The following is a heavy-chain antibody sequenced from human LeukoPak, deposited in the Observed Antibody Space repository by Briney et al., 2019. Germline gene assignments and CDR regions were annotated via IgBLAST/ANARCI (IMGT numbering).Heavy chain of an antibody. D-gene: IGHD5-24*01. Sequence: ASVKVSCKASGGTFSSYAISWVRQAPGQGLEWMGGIIPIFGTANYAQKFQGRVTMTTDTSTGTAYMELRSLRSDDTAMYYCARLSPRDPYYYYYYMDVWGKGTTVTISS. CDR2: IIPIFGTA. V-gene: IGHV1-69*05. CDR3: ARLSPRDPYYYYYYMDV. CDR1: GGTFSSYA. J-gene: IGHJ6*03.